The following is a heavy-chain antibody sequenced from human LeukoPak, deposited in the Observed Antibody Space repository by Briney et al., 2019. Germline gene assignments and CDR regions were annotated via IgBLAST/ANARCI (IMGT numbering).Heavy chain of an antibody. Sequence: SGGSLRLSCAASGFTFSSYSMNWVRQAPGKGLEWVSSISSSSSYIYYADSVKGRFTISRGNAKNSLYLQMNSLRAEDTAVYYCARVSYGSGSYSDYYYYYGMDVWGQGTTVTVSS. D-gene: IGHD3-10*01. CDR2: ISSSSSYI. CDR1: GFTFSSYS. CDR3: ARVSYGSGSYSDYYYYYGMDV. J-gene: IGHJ6*02. V-gene: IGHV3-21*01.